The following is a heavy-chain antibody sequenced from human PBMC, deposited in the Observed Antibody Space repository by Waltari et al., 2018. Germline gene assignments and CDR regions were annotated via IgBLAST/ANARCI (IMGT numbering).Heavy chain of an antibody. D-gene: IGHD6-19*01. Sequence: EVQLVESGGGLVKPGGSLRLSCAASGFTFSSYSMNWVRQAPGKGLEWVSSISSSSSYIYYADSVKGRFTISRDNAKNSLYLQMNSLRAEDTAVYYCARAYSSGWLRGYFQHWGQGTLVTVSS. J-gene: IGHJ1*01. CDR2: ISSSSSYI. V-gene: IGHV3-21*01. CDR3: ARAYSSGWLRGYFQH. CDR1: GFTFSSYS.